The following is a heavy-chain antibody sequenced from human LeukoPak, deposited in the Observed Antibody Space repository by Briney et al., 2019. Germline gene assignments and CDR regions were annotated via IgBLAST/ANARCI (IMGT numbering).Heavy chain of an antibody. Sequence: GGSLRLSCAASGFTFGIYAMNWVRQAPGKGLEWVSSIGGGGGSTYYADSVEGRFTISRDNSKNTVYLQMNSLRAEDTAVYYCAIPPEDYSDYHHYGMDVWGQGTTVTVSS. V-gene: IGHV3-23*01. J-gene: IGHJ6*02. CDR1: GFTFGIYA. CDR3: AIPPEDYSDYHHYGMDV. D-gene: IGHD4-11*01. CDR2: IGGGGGST.